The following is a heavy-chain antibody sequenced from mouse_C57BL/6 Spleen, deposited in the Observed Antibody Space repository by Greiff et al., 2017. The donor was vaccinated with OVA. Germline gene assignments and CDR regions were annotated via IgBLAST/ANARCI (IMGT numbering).Heavy chain of an antibody. D-gene: IGHD2-4*01. CDR3: AYYDYDGRFAY. CDR2: IHPNSGST. CDR1: GYTFTSYW. V-gene: IGHV1-64*01. Sequence: QVQLQQPGAELVKPGASVKLSCKASGYTFTSYWMHWVKQRPGQGLEWIGIIHPNSGSTNYNEKFKSKATLTVDKSSSTAYMQLSSLTSEDSAVYYCAYYDYDGRFAYWGQGTLVTVSA. J-gene: IGHJ3*01.